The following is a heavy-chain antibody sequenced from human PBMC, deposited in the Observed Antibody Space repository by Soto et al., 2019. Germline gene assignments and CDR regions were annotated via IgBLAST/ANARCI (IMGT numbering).Heavy chain of an antibody. Sequence: WGSLRLSCAASGFTFSDYYMMWIPQPPGKGLQSVPYISTSDSTIYYADSVKGRFTISRDTSKTSLYLQMNSLRAEYMAVYYCARVDGFGPLRSHFHIRGQGTMV. CDR1: GFTFSDYY. D-gene: IGHD2-15*01. J-gene: IGHJ3*02. CDR3: ARVDGFGPLRSHFHI. CDR2: ISTSDSTI. V-gene: IGHV3-11*01.